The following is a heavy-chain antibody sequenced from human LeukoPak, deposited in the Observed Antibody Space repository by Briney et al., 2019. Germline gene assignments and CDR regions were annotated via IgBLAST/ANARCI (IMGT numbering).Heavy chain of an antibody. Sequence: LPGGSLRLSCAASGFTFSSYAMSWVRQAPGKGLEWVSAISGSGGSTYYADSVKGRFTISRDNSKNTLYLQMNSLRAEDTAVYYCAKDRRVYYDSSGYWYFDLWGRGTLVTVSS. CDR2: ISGSGGST. D-gene: IGHD3-22*01. V-gene: IGHV3-23*01. CDR1: GFTFSSYA. J-gene: IGHJ2*01. CDR3: AKDRRVYYDSSGYWYFDL.